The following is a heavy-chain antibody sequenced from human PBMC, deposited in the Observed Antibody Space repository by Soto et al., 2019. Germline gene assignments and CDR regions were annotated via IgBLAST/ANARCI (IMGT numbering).Heavy chain of an antibody. V-gene: IGHV3-30-3*01. CDR2: ISYDGSNK. D-gene: IGHD4-17*01. J-gene: IGHJ5*02. CDR1: GFTFSSYA. CDR3: ARVPRPDDYGDA. Sequence: PGGSLRLSCAASGFTFSSYAMHWVRQAPGKGLEWVAVISYDGSNKYYADSVKGRFTISRDNSKNTLYLQMNSLRAEDTAVYYCARVPRPDDYGDAWGQGTLVTVSS.